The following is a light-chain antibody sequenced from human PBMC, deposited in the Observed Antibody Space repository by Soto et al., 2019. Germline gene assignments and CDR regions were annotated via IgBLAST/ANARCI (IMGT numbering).Light chain of an antibody. CDR2: WAS. CDR1: QSVLYSSNNKNY. J-gene: IGKJ1*01. Sequence: DIVMTQSQDSLAVYLGERATINCKSSQSVLYSSNNKNYLAWYQQKPGQPPKLLIYWASTRESGVPDRFSGSGSGTDFTLTISSLQAEDVAVYYCQQYYSTPRTFGQGTKVEIK. V-gene: IGKV4-1*01. CDR3: QQYYSTPRT.